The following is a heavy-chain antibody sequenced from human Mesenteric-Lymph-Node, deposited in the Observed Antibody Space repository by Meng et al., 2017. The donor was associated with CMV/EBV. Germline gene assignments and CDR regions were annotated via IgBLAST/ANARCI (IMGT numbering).Heavy chain of an antibody. CDR1: GLTFSDHA. CDR3: TPWRRFSWSDY. Sequence: GESLKISCAISGLTFSDHAVSWVRQAPGKGLEWVSFIRNKAQGATTEYAASVKGRFTISRDDSKSIVYLQMNSLKSADTAVYYCTPWRRFSWSDYWGQGALVTVSS. J-gene: IGHJ4*02. V-gene: IGHV3-49*04. D-gene: IGHD3-10*01. CDR2: IRNKAQGATT.